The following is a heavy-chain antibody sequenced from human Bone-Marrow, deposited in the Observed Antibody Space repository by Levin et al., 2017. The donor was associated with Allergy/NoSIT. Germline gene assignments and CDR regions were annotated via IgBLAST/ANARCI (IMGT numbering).Heavy chain of an antibody. CDR1: GGTFSSYA. V-gene: IGHV1-69*01. D-gene: IGHD1-26*01. CDR3: ARAGARFKEDSGSYWPLYYYYYGMDV. Sequence: KISCKASGGTFSSYAISWVRQAPGQGLEWMGGIIPIFGTANYAQKFQGRVTITADESTSTAYMELSSLRSEDTAVYYCARAGARFKEDSGSYWPLYYYYYGMDVWGQGTTVTVSS. J-gene: IGHJ6*02. CDR2: IIPIFGTA.